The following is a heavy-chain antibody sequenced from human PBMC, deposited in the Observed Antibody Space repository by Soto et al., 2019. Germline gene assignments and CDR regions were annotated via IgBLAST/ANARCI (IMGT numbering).Heavy chain of an antibody. CDR1: VFTLSSYE. V-gene: IGHV3-48*03. J-gene: IGHJ6*02. CDR3: ARDQSPVNIVVVPAATGYYGIDV. CDR2: ISSSGSTI. Sequence: PGGSLRLSGAASVFTLSSYEMNGVRQAPGKGLEWVSYISSSGSTIYYADSVKGRFTISTDNAKNSLYLQMNSLRAEDTAVYYCARDQSPVNIVVVPAATGYYGIDVWGQGTTGTVSS. D-gene: IGHD2-2*01.